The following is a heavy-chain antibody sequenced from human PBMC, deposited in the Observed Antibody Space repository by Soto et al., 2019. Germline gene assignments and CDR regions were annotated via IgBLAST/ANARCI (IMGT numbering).Heavy chain of an antibody. V-gene: IGHV3-23*01. CDR3: AKDVRYSGSYSPDFDY. D-gene: IGHD1-26*01. J-gene: IGHJ4*02. Sequence: GSLRLSCAASGFTFSSYAMSWVRQAPGKGLEWVSAISGSGGSTYYADSVKGRFTISRDNSKNTLYLQMNSLRAEDTAVYYCAKDVRYSGSYSPDFDYWGQGTLVTVSS. CDR1: GFTFSSYA. CDR2: ISGSGGST.